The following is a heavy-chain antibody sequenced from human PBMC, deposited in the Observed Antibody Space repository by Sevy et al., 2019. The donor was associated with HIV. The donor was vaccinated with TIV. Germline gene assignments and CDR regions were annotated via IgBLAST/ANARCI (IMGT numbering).Heavy chain of an antibody. CDR3: GYSEYGYYYDY. CDR2: IKSKADGGTP. Sequence: GGSLRLSCGASGFIFSNAWMSWVRQAPGKGLEWVGRIKSKADGGTPDYAAPVKGTVTISRDDSINTLYLQMNSLGTDDTAVYYCGYSEYGYYYDYWGQGTLVTVSS. D-gene: IGHD1-26*01. CDR1: GFIFSNAW. J-gene: IGHJ4*02. V-gene: IGHV3-15*01.